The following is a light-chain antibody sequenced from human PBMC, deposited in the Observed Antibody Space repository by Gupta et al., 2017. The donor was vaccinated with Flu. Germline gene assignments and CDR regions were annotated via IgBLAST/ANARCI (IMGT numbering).Light chain of an antibody. CDR1: QSISTY. J-gene: IGKJ4*01. CDR3: QQSDDSPLT. Sequence: PSSLSASVRDSVTITCRASQSISTYLNWYQQTPGKAPKLLIYAASNLRSGVPSRFRGSGSGRDFTLTISELQPEDFATYYCQQSDDSPLTFGGGTKVEMK. V-gene: IGKV1-39*01. CDR2: AAS.